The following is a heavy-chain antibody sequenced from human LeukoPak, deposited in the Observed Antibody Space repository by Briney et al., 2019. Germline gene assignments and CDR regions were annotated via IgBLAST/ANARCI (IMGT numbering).Heavy chain of an antibody. J-gene: IGHJ4*02. CDR3: AKVKGRYGDYGFDQ. V-gene: IGHV3-30*02. Sequence: GGSLRLSCAASGFTFSTCNMNWVRQAPGKGLQWVASTRYDESNEYYADSVKGRFTISRDNSRDTLHLQMNSLRPEDTAVYYCAKVKGRYGDYGFDQWGQGTLVTVSS. CDR2: TRYDESNE. D-gene: IGHD4-17*01. CDR1: GFTFSTCN.